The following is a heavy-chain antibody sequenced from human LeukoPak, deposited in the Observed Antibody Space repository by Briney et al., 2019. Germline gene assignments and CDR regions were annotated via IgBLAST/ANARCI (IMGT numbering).Heavy chain of an antibody. CDR2: ISWNSGSI. D-gene: IGHD5-24*01. V-gene: IGHV3-9*01. Sequence: GGSLRLSCAGSGFIFNNYAMHWVRQAPGKGLEWVSGISWNSGSIGYADSVKGRFTISRDNAKNSLYLQMNSLRAEDTALYYCAKDKRDGYNLDAFDIWGQGTMVTVSS. CDR1: GFIFNNYA. CDR3: AKDKRDGYNLDAFDI. J-gene: IGHJ3*02.